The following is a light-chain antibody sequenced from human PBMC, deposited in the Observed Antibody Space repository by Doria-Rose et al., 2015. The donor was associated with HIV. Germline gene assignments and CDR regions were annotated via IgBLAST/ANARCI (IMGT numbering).Light chain of an antibody. Sequence: LIAPASVSGSPGQSITISCPGTSNDVGSYNLVSWYQQHPGKAPKLMIYEVNKRPSGVSYRFSGSKSGNTASLTISGLQAEDEADYYCCSYAGTPLVFGSGTKVTVL. CDR2: EVN. J-gene: IGLJ1*01. V-gene: IGLV2-23*02. CDR3: CSYAGTPLV. CDR1: SNDVGSYNL.